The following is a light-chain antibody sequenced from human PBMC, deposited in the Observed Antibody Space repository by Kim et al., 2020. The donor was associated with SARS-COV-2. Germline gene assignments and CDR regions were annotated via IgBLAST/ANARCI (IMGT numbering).Light chain of an antibody. V-gene: IGLV3-1*01. CDR2: QDS. J-gene: IGLJ3*02. CDR1: KFEDKY. Sequence: SYELTQPPSVSVSPGQTASITCSGDKFEDKYACWYQQKPGQSPVLVIYQDSKRPSGIPERSSGSNSGNTATLTISGTQAMDEADYYCQAWDSSTAVFGGG. CDR3: QAWDSSTAV.